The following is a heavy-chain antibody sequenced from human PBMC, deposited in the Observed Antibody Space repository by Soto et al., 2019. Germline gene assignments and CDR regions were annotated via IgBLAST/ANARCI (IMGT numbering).Heavy chain of an antibody. V-gene: IGHV3-30-3*01. CDR3: ARGQSTGDTAMAYGMDV. Sequence: QVQLVESGGGVVQPGRSLRLSCAASGFTFSSYAMHWVRQAPGKGLEWVAVISYDGSNKYYADSVKGRFTISRDNSKNTLYLQMNSLRAEDTAVYYCARGQSTGDTAMAYGMDVWGQGTTVTVSS. CDR1: GFTFSSYA. J-gene: IGHJ6*02. CDR2: ISYDGSNK. D-gene: IGHD5-18*01.